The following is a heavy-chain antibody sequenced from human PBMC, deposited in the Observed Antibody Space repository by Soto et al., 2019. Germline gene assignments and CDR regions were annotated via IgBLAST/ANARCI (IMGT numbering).Heavy chain of an antibody. CDR2: IIPIFGTA. D-gene: IGHD2-2*01. J-gene: IGHJ6*02. V-gene: IGHV1-69*13. CDR3: ARYIVVVPAAMGTYGMDV. Sequence: RASVKVSCKASGGTFSSYAISWVRQAPGQGLEWMGGIIPIFGTANYAQKFQGRVTITADESTSTAYMELSSLRSEDTAVYYCARYIVVVPAAMGTYGMDVWGQGTTVTVSS. CDR1: GGTFSSYA.